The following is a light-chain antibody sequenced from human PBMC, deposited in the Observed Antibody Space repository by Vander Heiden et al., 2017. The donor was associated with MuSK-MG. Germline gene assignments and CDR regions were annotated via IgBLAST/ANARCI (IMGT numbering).Light chain of an antibody. J-gene: IGKJ2*01. Sequence: EIVLTQSPGTLPLSPGERATLSCRASQSVTSNYLAWYQQKPGQAPRLLIFDASTRATGIPDRFSGSGSGTDFTLTISRLEPEDFAVYYWQQDGSSYTFGQGTKLEIK. CDR1: QSVTSNY. CDR3: QQDGSSYT. CDR2: DAS. V-gene: IGKV3-20*01.